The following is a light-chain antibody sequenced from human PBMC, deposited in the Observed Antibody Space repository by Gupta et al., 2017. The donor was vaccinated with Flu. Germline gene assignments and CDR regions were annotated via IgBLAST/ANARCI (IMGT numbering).Light chain of an antibody. Sequence: QSVLTQPPSASGTPGQRVTISCSGSSSNIGSNTVNWYQQLPGTAPQLLIMSKNRRPSAVPPRCSCATYGTSASPATRTLQYEDEAEDDDSEWDASLKGHVVFGGGTKLTVL. CDR2: SKN. V-gene: IGLV1-44*01. CDR3: SEWDASLKGHVV. CDR1: SSNIGSNT. J-gene: IGLJ2*01.